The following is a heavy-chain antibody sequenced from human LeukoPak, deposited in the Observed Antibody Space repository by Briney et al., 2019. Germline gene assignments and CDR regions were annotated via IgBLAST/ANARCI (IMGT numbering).Heavy chain of an antibody. J-gene: IGHJ6*03. Sequence: ASVKVSCKASGYTFTGYYMHWVRQAPGQGLEWMGWINPNSGGTNYAQKFQGRVTMTRDTSISTAYMELSRLRSDDTAVYYCARHGYRAIIITENFYMDVWGKGTTVTISS. D-gene: IGHD3-10*01. CDR3: ARHGYRAIIITENFYMDV. CDR2: INPNSGGT. CDR1: GYTFTGYY. V-gene: IGHV1-2*02.